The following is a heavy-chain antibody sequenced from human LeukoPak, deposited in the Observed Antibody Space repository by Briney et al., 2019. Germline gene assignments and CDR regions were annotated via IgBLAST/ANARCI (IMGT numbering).Heavy chain of an antibody. J-gene: IGHJ6*03. Sequence: SETLSLTCTVSGGSISSSSYYWGWIRQPPGKGLEWIGSIYYSGSTYYNPSLKSRVTISVDTSKNQFSLKLSSVTAADTAVYYCARGRAARPWYYYYYMDVWGKGTTVTVSS. V-gene: IGHV4-39*07. CDR1: GGSISSSSYY. CDR2: IYYSGST. CDR3: ARGRAARPWYYYYYMDV. D-gene: IGHD6-6*01.